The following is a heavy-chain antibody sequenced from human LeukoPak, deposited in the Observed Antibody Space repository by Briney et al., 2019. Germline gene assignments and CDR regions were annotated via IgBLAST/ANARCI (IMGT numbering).Heavy chain of an antibody. D-gene: IGHD3-9*01. CDR3: ANWARGYFDWSTPSGAFDI. CDR2: ITGSRSYI. Sequence: PGGSLRLSCAASGFAFSTYSMDWVRQAPGKGLEWVSSITGSRSYISYADSVKGRFTISRDNSKNTLYLQMNSLRAEDTAVYYCANWARGYFDWSTPSGAFDIWGQGTMVTVSS. V-gene: IGHV3-21*04. J-gene: IGHJ3*02. CDR1: GFAFSTYS.